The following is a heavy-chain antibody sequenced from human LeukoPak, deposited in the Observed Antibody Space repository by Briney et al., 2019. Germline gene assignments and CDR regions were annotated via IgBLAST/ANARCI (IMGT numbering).Heavy chain of an antibody. Sequence: SETLSLTCTVSGGSISRYYWSCIRHPAGKGLEWIGLIYPSGSTNYNLSLKSRVTMSVDTSKNQFSLKVNSVTAADTAVYYCARGGASSLPFDYWGQGALVTVSS. CDR1: GGSISRYY. CDR2: IYPSGST. D-gene: IGHD1-26*01. CDR3: ARGGASSLPFDY. J-gene: IGHJ4*02. V-gene: IGHV4-4*07.